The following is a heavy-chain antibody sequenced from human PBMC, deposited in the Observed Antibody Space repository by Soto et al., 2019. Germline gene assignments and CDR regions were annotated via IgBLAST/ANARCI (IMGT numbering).Heavy chain of an antibody. CDR3: LVVTTGTTGRDFFDY. J-gene: IGHJ4*02. D-gene: IGHD1-1*01. V-gene: IGHV4-39*01. Sequence: QLQLQESGPGLVKPSETLSLTCTVSGGSISSSSYYWGWIRQPPGKGLEWIGSIYYSGSTYYNPSAKTRVTRSVDPSKNQFSLKLSSVTAADTAVYYCLVVTTGTTGRDFFDYWGQGTLVTVSS. CDR1: GGSISSSSYY. CDR2: IYYSGST.